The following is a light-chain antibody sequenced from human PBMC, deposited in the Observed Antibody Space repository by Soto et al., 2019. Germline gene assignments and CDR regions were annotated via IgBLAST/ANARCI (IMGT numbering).Light chain of an antibody. J-gene: IGKJ5*01. V-gene: IGKV3-15*01. CDR2: DTS. Sequence: EIVVAQAPGTLSVSPGERATVSRRCSQSVRNKVAWYQHKPGQTPRVIIYDTSTRAAGIPARFSGSGYGTYFTLTISSLQSEDFAVYYCQQYNIWRSITFGQGTRLEI. CDR3: QQYNIWRSIT. CDR1: QSVRNK.